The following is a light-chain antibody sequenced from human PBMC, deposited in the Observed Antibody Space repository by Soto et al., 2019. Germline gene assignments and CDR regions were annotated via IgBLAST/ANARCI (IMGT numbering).Light chain of an antibody. CDR3: QQNNNGPPWKT. V-gene: IGKV3-15*01. CDR1: QSVSSN. Sequence: EIVMTQSPATLYVSPGERATLSCRARQSVSSNLAWYQQKPGQAPRLLIYGASTRATGIPARFSGSGSGTESTLTTSSLQSHDFAFYYGQQNNNGPPWKTFGQGTKLEIK. J-gene: IGKJ2*01. CDR2: GAS.